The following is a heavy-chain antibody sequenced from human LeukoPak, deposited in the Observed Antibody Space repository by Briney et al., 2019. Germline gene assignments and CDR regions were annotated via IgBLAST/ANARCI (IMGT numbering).Heavy chain of an antibody. CDR3: AKDPGATKSY. CDR1: GFTFDDYA. Sequence: GGSLRLSCAASGFTFDDYAMHWVRQAPGKGLEWVSGISWNSGSIGYADSVKGRFTISRDNAKNSLYLQMNSLRAEDTALYYCAKDPGATKSYWGQGTLVTVSS. J-gene: IGHJ4*02. CDR2: ISWNSGSI. V-gene: IGHV3-9*01. D-gene: IGHD1-26*01.